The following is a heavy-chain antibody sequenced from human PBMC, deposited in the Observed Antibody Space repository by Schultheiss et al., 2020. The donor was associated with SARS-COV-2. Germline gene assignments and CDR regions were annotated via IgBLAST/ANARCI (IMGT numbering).Heavy chain of an antibody. V-gene: IGHV3-30-3*01. J-gene: IGHJ6*02. D-gene: IGHD6-13*01. CDR1: GFTFSSYA. CDR2: ISYDGSIK. Sequence: GGSLRLSCAASGFTFSSYAMHWVRQAPGKGLEWVAVISYDGSIKYYADSVKGRFTISRDNSKNTLYLQMNSLRAEDTAVYYCAKERGSSSWRTYYYYYYGMDVWGQGTTVTVSS. CDR3: AKERGSSSWRTYYYYYYGMDV.